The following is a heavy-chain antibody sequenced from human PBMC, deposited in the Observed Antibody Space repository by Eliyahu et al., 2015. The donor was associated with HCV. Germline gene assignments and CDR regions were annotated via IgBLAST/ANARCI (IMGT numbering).Heavy chain of an antibody. CDR2: XFSNDEK. D-gene: IGHD3-10*01. CDR3: ARQPMVLNYYYGMDV. CDR1: GFSLSNARMG. J-gene: IGHJ6*02. Sequence: QVTLKESGPVLVKPTETLTLTCTVSGFSLSNARMGVSWIRQPPGKALEWLAHXFSNDEKSYSTSLKSRLTISKDTSKSQVVLTMTNMDPVDTATYYCARQPMVLNYYYGMDVWGQGTTVTVSS. V-gene: IGHV2-26*01.